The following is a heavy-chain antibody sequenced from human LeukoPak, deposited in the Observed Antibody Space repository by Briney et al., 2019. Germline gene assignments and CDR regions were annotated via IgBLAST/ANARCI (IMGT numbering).Heavy chain of an antibody. J-gene: IGHJ4*02. CDR3: ARRLGDYDFWSGYSN. V-gene: IGHV4-39*01. D-gene: IGHD3-3*01. CDR1: GGSISSSSYY. CDR2: IYYSGST. Sequence: SETLSLTCTVSGGSISSSSYYWGWIRQPPGKGLEWIGSIYYSGSTYYNPSLKSRVTISVDTSKNQFSLKLSSVTAADTAVYYCARRLGDYDFWSGYSNWGQGTLVTVSS.